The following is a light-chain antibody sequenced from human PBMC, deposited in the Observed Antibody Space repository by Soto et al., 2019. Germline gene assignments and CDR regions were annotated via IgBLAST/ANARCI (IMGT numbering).Light chain of an antibody. Sequence: DIQMTQSPSSLSASVGDRVTITCRASQGISNYLAWYQQKPGKVPKLLIYAASTLQSGVPSRFSGSGSGTDFTLTISSRQPADVATDYCQKYHSAPPFTFGPGTKVDIK. CDR1: QGISNY. CDR2: AAS. J-gene: IGKJ3*01. CDR3: QKYHSAPPFT. V-gene: IGKV1-27*01.